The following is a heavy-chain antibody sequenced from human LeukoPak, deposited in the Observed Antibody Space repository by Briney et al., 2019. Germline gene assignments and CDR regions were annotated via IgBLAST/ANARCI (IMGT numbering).Heavy chain of an antibody. D-gene: IGHD3-22*01. CDR2: ISYDGSNK. CDR3: AKPEYYYDSSGYRKYYFDY. CDR1: GFTFSSYG. J-gene: IGHJ4*02. Sequence: GGSLRLSCAASGFTFSSYGMHWVRQAPGKGLEWVAVISYDGSNKYYADSVKGRFTISRDNSKNTLYLQMNSLGAEDTAVYYCAKPEYYYDSSGYRKYYFDYWGQGTLVTVSS. V-gene: IGHV3-30*18.